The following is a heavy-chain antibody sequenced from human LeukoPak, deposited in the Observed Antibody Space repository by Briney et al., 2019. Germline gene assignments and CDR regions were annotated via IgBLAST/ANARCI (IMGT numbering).Heavy chain of an antibody. D-gene: IGHD5-12*01. V-gene: IGHV3-7*01. CDR1: GFTFNNYW. Sequence: GGSLRLSCAASGFTFNNYWMSWVRQAPGKGLEWVANIKPDGSEKYYVDSVEGRFIISRDNAKNSLYLQMNSLRAEDTAVYYCASPEWLPDSFDIWGQGTMVTVSS. J-gene: IGHJ3*02. CDR2: IKPDGSEK. CDR3: ASPEWLPDSFDI.